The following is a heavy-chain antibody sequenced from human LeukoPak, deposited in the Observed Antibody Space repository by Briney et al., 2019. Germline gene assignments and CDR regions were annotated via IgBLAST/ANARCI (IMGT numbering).Heavy chain of an antibody. D-gene: IGHD3-10*01. CDR2: INKDGSEK. Sequence: PAGSLRLSCAASGFTLSSYWMNWVRQAQGKGLEWVANINKDGSEKYYVDSVKGRFTLSRDNGKNSLYLQLNSLRAEDTAVYYCAREGRGEYFDYWGQGTLVTVSS. CDR1: GFTLSSYW. J-gene: IGHJ4*02. CDR3: AREGRGEYFDY. V-gene: IGHV3-7*01.